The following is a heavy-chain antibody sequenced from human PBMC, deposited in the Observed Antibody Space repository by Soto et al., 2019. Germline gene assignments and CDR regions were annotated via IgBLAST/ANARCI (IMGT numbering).Heavy chain of an antibody. D-gene: IGHD1-26*01. Sequence: SETLSLTCVVSNFSISSGYYWGWIRQSPGKGLEWIASIYRSGTTSYNPSLKSRVTISVDPSKDQFSLMLTAVTAADTAVYYRARTHSGSYYSVFNYWGRGSLVTVSS. CDR2: IYRSGTT. J-gene: IGHJ4*02. V-gene: IGHV4-38-2*01. CDR1: NFSISSGYY. CDR3: ARTHSGSYYSVFNY.